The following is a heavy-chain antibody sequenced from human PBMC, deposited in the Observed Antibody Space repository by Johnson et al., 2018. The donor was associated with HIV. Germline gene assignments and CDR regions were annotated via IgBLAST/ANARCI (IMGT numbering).Heavy chain of an antibody. D-gene: IGHD3-22*01. CDR3: ARAYYDSSGYYPHAFHV. CDR1: GFTFSSYA. V-gene: IGHV3-30-3*01. Sequence: QVQLVESGGGAVQPGKSLRLSCVVSGFTFSSYAVHWVRQAPGKGLEWVAVISYDGDTKYYADSVKGRFTISRDNSKNSLYLQMDSLRVEDTSVYYCARAYYDSSGYYPHAFHVWGQGTLVTVSS. CDR2: ISYDGDTK. J-gene: IGHJ3*01.